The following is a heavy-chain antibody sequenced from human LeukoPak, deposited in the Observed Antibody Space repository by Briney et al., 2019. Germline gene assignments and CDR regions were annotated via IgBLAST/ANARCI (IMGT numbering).Heavy chain of an antibody. CDR3: ARDYVVPAAKGYYYYGMDV. CDR1: GFTVSSNY. Sequence: GGSLRLSCAASGFTVSSNYMSWVRQAPGKGLEWVSVIYSGGCTYYADSVKGRFTISRDNSKNTLYLQMNSLRAEDTAVYYCARDYVVPAAKGYYYYGMDVWGQGTTVTVSS. CDR2: IYSGGCT. V-gene: IGHV3-53*01. D-gene: IGHD2-2*01. J-gene: IGHJ6*02.